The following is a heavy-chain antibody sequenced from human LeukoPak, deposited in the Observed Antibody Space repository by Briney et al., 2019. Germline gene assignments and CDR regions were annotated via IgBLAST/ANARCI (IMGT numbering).Heavy chain of an antibody. CDR1: GGSFSGYY. V-gene: IGHV4-34*01. J-gene: IGHJ4*02. Sequence: SETLSLTCAVYGGSFSGYYWSWIRQPPGKGLEWIGEINHSGSTNYNPSLKSRVTISVDTSKNQFSLKLSSVTAADTAVYYCARDRHAYYYGSGSYYFDYWGQGTLVTVSS. CDR2: INHSGST. D-gene: IGHD3-10*01. CDR3: ARDRHAYYYGSGSYYFDY.